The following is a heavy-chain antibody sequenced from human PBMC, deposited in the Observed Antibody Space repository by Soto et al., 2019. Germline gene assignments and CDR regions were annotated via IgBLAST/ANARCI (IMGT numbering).Heavy chain of an antibody. Sequence: SLRLSCAASGFTVSSNYMSWVRQAPGKGLEWVSVIYSGGSTYYADSVKGRFTISRDNSKNTLYLQMNSLRAEDTAVYYCARDRWELEVDYYYYGMDVWGQGTTVTVSS. CDR1: GFTVSSNY. D-gene: IGHD1-26*01. V-gene: IGHV3-53*01. J-gene: IGHJ6*02. CDR2: IYSGGST. CDR3: ARDRWELEVDYYYYGMDV.